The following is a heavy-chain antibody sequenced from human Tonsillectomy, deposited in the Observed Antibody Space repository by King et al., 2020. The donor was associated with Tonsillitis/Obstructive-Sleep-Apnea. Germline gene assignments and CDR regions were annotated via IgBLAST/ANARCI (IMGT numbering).Heavy chain of an antibody. V-gene: IGHV3-48*02. D-gene: IGHD3-22*01. Sequence: VQLVESGGGLVQPGGSLRLSCAASGFTFSSYSMNWVRQAPGKGLEWVSYISSSSSTIYYVDFVKGRFTISRDNAKNSLYLQMNSLRDEDTAVYYCARDVTYYYDSSGYHYWGQGTLVTVSS. CDR1: GFTFSSYS. CDR3: ARDVTYYYDSSGYHY. CDR2: ISSSSSTI. J-gene: IGHJ4*02.